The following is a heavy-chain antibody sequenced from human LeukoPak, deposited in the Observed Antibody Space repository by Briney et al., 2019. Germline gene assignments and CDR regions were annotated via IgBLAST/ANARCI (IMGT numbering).Heavy chain of an antibody. CDR1: GFTFRTYA. V-gene: IGHV3-23*01. CDR3: ARIGSAAFTDY. CDR2: ISDSGGGI. J-gene: IGHJ4*01. Sequence: PGGPLRLSCAASGFTFRTYALNWVRQAPGKGLEWVSAISDSGGGIYYADSVKGRFTMSRDNSKNTLFLQMNSLRAEDTAVYYCARIGSAAFTDYWGHGTLVTVSS. D-gene: IGHD3-3*02.